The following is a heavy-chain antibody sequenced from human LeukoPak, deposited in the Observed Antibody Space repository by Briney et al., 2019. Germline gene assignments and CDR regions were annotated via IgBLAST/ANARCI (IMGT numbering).Heavy chain of an antibody. Sequence: SETLSLTCTVSGGSISSFYWNWIRQPPGKGLEWIGYIYYSGSTNYNPSLKSRVTISVDTSKSQFSLKLSSVTAADTAVYYCARGIFPCDYWGQGTLVTVSS. V-gene: IGHV4-59*01. CDR2: IYYSGST. J-gene: IGHJ4*02. CDR1: GGSISSFY. CDR3: ARGIFPCDY.